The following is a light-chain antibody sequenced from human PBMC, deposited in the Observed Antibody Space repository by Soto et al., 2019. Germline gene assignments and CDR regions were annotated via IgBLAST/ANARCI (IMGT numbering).Light chain of an antibody. CDR3: AAWDDILSGRV. J-gene: IGLJ3*02. Sequence: QSVLTQPPSASGTPGQRVTISCSGSSSNIGSNYVYWYQQLPGTAPKLLIYSNNQRPSGVPDRFSGSKSGTSAYLAISGLRSEDEADYYCAAWDDILSGRVFGGGTQVTVL. V-gene: IGLV1-47*02. CDR1: SSNIGSNY. CDR2: SNN.